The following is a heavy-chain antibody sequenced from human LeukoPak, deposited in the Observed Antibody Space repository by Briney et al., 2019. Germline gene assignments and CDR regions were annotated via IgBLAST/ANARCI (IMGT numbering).Heavy chain of an antibody. CDR3: ARVVVGAVRNRLDAFDI. J-gene: IGHJ3*02. Sequence: PGGSLRLSCAASGFTFDDYGMSWVRQAPGKGLEWVSSISSSSSYIYYADSVKGRFTISRDNAKNSLYLQMNSLRAEDTAVYYCARVVVGAVRNRLDAFDIWGQGTMVTVSS. CDR2: ISSSSSYI. D-gene: IGHD1-26*01. V-gene: IGHV3-21*01. CDR1: GFTFDDYG.